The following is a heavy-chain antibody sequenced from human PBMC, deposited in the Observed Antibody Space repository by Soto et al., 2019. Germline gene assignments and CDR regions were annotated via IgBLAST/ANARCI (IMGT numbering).Heavy chain of an antibody. Sequence: EVQLLESGGGLVQPGGSLRLSCAASGFTFSSYAMSWVRQAPGKGLEWVSAISGSGGSTYYADSVKGRFTISRDNSKNTLYLQMNSVRAEDTAVYYWAKCRGYSSGWCDYWGQGTLVTVSS. V-gene: IGHV3-23*01. D-gene: IGHD6-19*01. CDR1: GFTFSSYA. CDR2: ISGSGGST. J-gene: IGHJ4*02. CDR3: AKCRGYSSGWCDY.